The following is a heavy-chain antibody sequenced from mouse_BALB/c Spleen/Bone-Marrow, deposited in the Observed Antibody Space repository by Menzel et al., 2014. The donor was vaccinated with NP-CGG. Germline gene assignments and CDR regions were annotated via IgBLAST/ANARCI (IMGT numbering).Heavy chain of an antibody. CDR2: ITSSGHT. Sequence: VQLKQSGPGLMKPSQSLSLTCTVTGYSITSAYARNWIRQFPGDKLEWMGYITSSGHTSYNPSLKSRISITRDTSKNQFFLQLNSVTTEDTATYFCARSENFFDYWGQGTTLTVSS. V-gene: IGHV3-2*02. J-gene: IGHJ2*01. CDR1: GYSITSAYA. CDR3: ARSENFFDY.